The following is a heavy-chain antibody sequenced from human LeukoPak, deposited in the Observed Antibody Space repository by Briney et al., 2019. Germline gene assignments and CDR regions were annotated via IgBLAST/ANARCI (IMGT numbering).Heavy chain of an antibody. CDR1: VDSINGADYY. CDR2: IYYSRTT. CDR3: ARAYTSGPTFDN. V-gene: IGHV4-30-4*01. Sequence: SQTLSLTCSVAVDSINGADYYWSWIRQSPGEGMEWIGYIYYSRTTSYSPSIKNRVSISVDTSNNQASLKLTPVTVADTAVYYYARAYTSGPTFDNWGQGILVTVSS. D-gene: IGHD6-19*01. J-gene: IGHJ4*02.